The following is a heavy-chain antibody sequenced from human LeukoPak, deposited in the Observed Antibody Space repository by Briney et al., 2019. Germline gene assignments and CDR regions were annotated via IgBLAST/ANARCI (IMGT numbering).Heavy chain of an antibody. J-gene: IGHJ4*02. CDR2: ISSSGSTI. CDR1: GFTFSDYY. Sequence: GGSLRLSCAASGFTFSDYYMSWIRQAPGKGLEWVSYISSSGSTIYYADSVKGRFTISRDNAKNSLYLQMNSLRAEDTAVYYCAKASTFGELNRPFDYWGQGTLVTVSS. D-gene: IGHD3-10*01. V-gene: IGHV3-11*01. CDR3: AKASTFGELNRPFDY.